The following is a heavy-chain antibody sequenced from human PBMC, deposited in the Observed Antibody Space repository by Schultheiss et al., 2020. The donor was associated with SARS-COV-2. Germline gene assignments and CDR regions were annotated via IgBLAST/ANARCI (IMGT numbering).Heavy chain of an antibody. CDR2: IIHSGST. CDR1: GGSFSGYY. Sequence: SETLSLTCAVYGGSFSGYYWSWIHQPPGKGLEWIGEIIHSGSTNYNPSLKSRVTISVDTSKNQFSLRLSSVTAADTAVYYCVRGPYYDILTGYTDAFDFWGQGTMVTVSS. CDR3: VRGPYYDILTGYTDAFDF. J-gene: IGHJ3*01. V-gene: IGHV4-34*01. D-gene: IGHD3-9*01.